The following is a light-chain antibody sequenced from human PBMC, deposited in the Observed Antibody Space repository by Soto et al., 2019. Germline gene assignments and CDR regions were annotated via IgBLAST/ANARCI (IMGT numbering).Light chain of an antibody. J-gene: IGKJ1*01. Sequence: EIVLTQFPATLSLSPGDGATLSCRASQSVSSYLAWYQQKRGQAPRLLIYDSSNRATGIPSRFSGSGSGTDFTLAIRRLEPEDFAVYYCHQFGYSPRTFGQGTKVE. CDR2: DSS. CDR1: QSVSSY. CDR3: HQFGYSPRT. V-gene: IGKV3-11*01.